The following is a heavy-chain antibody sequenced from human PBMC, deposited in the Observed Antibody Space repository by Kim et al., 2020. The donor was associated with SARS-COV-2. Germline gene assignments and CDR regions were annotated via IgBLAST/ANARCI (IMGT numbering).Heavy chain of an antibody. CDR2: IYYSGPT. CDR3: ARHVRAATGTYYYGMDV. V-gene: IGHV4-39*01. J-gene: IGHJ6*02. D-gene: IGHD6-13*01. CDR1: GDSISNSRYY. Sequence: SETLSLTCSASGDSISNSRYYWGWIRQPPGKGLEWIGNIYYSGPTYYSPSLKSRVTISVDSSKNQFFLKLKSVTAADTAVYFCARHVRAATGTYYYGMDVWGQGTTVTVSS.